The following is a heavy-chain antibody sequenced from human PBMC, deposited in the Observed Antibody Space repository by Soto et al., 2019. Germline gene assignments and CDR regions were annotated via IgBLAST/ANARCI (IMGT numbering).Heavy chain of an antibody. V-gene: IGHV1-2*04. Sequence: ASVKVSCKTSGYTFTGYYMHWVRQAPGQGLEWMGWINPNSGGTNYAQKFQGWVTMTRDTSISTAYMELSRLRSDDTAVYYCARDYYYGSGSYLRSSYYYYGMDVWGQGTTVTAP. CDR2: INPNSGGT. CDR3: ARDYYYGSGSYLRSSYYYYGMDV. CDR1: GYTFTGYY. J-gene: IGHJ6*02. D-gene: IGHD3-10*01.